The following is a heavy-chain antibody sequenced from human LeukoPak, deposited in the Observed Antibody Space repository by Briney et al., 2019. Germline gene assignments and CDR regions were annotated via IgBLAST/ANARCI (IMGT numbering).Heavy chain of an antibody. V-gene: IGHV5-51*01. CDR3: ARLRATDVPDIDY. J-gene: IGHJ4*02. D-gene: IGHD1-26*01. CDR1: GYSFTSYW. CDR2: IYPGASDT. Sequence: GESLKISCKGSGYSFTSYWIGWVRQMPGKGLEWMGIIYPGASDTRYGPSFQGQVTISADKSISTSYLQWSSLKASDTAMYYCARLRATDVPDIDYWGQGTLVTVSS.